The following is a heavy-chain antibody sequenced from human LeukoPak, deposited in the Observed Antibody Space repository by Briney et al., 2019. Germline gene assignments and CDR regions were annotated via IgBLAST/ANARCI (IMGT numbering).Heavy chain of an antibody. CDR2: INPNTGGT. CDR3: ARAGYYDFWSGYYKGTWFDP. Sequence: ASVKLSCKTSGYTFTVHFMYWVRQAPGQGLEWMGWINPNTGGTNYAQKLQGRVTMTTDTSTSTAYMELRSLRSDDTAVYYCARAGYYDFWSGYYKGTWFDPWGQGTLVTVSS. D-gene: IGHD3-3*01. CDR1: GYTFTVHF. J-gene: IGHJ5*02. V-gene: IGHV1-2*02.